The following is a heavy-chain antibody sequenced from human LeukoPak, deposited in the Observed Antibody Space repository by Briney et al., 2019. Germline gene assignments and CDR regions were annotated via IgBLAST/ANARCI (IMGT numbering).Heavy chain of an antibody. CDR2: IYGADYTT. V-gene: IGHV5-51*01. Sequence: GESLKISCKGSGYSFTSCWIGWVRQMPGKGLEWMGVIYGADYTTIYSPPFHGQITISADKPISTAYLQWTSLKASDTAMYYCARRPAGTRTFDYWGQGALVTVSS. CDR3: ARRPAGTRTFDY. J-gene: IGHJ4*02. D-gene: IGHD1-7*01. CDR1: GYSFTSCW.